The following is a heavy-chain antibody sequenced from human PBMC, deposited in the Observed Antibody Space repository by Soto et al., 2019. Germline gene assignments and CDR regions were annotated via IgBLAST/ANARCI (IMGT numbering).Heavy chain of an antibody. V-gene: IGHV3-23*01. Sequence: GSLRLSFAAAGFTFSSYAMSWVRQAPGKGLEWFSAISGSGGSTYYADSVKGRVTSARDNSKNRRERQMNSRRAEDTAVYYCAKDEWNYGYNWFEPWGQGTLVNVSS. D-gene: IGHD1-7*01. CDR2: ISGSGGST. J-gene: IGHJ5*02. CDR1: GFTFSSYA. CDR3: AKDEWNYGYNWFEP.